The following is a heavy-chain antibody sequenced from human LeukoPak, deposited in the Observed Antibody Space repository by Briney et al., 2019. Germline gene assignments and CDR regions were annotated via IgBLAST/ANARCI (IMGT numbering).Heavy chain of an antibody. CDR1: GFTVSTTY. CDR2: IDSGGTR. V-gene: IGHV3-53*01. CDR3: ARISR. Sequence: GRSLRLSCAASGFTVSTTYIMWVRQAAGKGLQWVSVIDSGGTRNYADSVKGRFTISRDNSKNMVYLQMNDLRVEDTAMYYCARISRWGQGTLVTVSS. J-gene: IGHJ4*02.